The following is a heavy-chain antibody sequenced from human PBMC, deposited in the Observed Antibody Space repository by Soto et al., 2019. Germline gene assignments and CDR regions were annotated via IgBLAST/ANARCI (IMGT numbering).Heavy chain of an antibody. CDR3: SRPFVIPGSGGSCYYYGMDV. J-gene: IGHJ6*02. V-gene: IGHV4-39*01. D-gene: IGHD2-15*01. CDR2: IYYSGST. CDR1: GGSISSSSYY. Sequence: PSETLSLTCTVSGGSISSSSYYWGWIRQPPGKGLEWIGSIYYSGSTYYNPSLKSRVTISVDTSKNQFSLKLSSVTAADTAVYYFSRPFVIPGSGGSCYYYGMDVWGQVATVTVAS.